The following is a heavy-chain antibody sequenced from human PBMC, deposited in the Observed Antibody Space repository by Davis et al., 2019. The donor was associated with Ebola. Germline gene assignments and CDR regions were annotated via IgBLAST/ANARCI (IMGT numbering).Heavy chain of an antibody. J-gene: IGHJ4*02. CDR3: TREDGGGVDY. D-gene: IGHD4-23*01. V-gene: IGHV3-23*01. CDR1: GFTFSSYA. CDR2: ISGSGGST. Sequence: GESLKISCAASGFTFSSYAMSWVRQAPGKGLEWVSAISGSGGSTYYADSVKGRFTISRGNSKNTLYLQMNSLRAEDTAVYYCTREDGGGVDYWGQGTLVTVSS.